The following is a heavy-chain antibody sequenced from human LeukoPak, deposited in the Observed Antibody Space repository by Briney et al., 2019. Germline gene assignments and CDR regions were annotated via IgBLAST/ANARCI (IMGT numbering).Heavy chain of an antibody. V-gene: IGHV1-8*01. CDR3: ARALQYYDILTGYYKGYYYYYMDV. J-gene: IGHJ6*03. Sequence: ALVKVSCKASGYTFTSYDINWVRQATGQGLEWMGWMNPNSGNTGYEQKFQGRVTMTRNTSISTAYMELSSLRSEDTAVYYCARALQYYDILTGYYKGYYYYYMDVWGKGTTVTVSS. CDR2: MNPNSGNT. CDR1: GYTFTSYD. D-gene: IGHD3-9*01.